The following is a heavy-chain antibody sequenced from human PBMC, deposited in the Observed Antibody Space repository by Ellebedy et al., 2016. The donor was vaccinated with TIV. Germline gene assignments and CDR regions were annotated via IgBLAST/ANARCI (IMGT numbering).Heavy chain of an antibody. Sequence: PGGSLRLSCAASGFTFDDYAMHWVRQAPGKGLEWVSGISWNSGSIGYADSVKGRFTISRDNSKNSLYMQMNSLRAEDTALYYCAKDIGRWLQFRDAFVIWGQGTMVTVSS. J-gene: IGHJ3*02. D-gene: IGHD5-24*01. V-gene: IGHV3-9*01. CDR3: AKDIGRWLQFRDAFVI. CDR1: GFTFDDYA. CDR2: ISWNSGSI.